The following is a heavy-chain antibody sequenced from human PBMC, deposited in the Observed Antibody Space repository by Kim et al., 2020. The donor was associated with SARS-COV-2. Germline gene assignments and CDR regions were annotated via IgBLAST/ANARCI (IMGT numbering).Heavy chain of an antibody. CDR1: GFTFSSYG. CDR3: AKTTYSSSRMYSDY. Sequence: GGSLRLSCAASGFTFSSYGMHWVRQAPGKGLEWVAVISYDGSNKYYADSVKGRFTISRDNSKNTLYLQMNSLRAEDTAVYYCAKTTYSSSRMYSDYWGQGTLVTVSS. V-gene: IGHV3-30*18. J-gene: IGHJ4*02. D-gene: IGHD6-13*01. CDR2: ISYDGSNK.